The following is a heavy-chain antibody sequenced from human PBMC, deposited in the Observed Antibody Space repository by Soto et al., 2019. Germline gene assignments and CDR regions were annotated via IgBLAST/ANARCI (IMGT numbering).Heavy chain of an antibody. CDR2: ISGYNGNT. V-gene: IGHV1-18*01. CDR3: ARIADCSFPSCSFPSRFHIRGYYYYGMAV. CDR1: GYTFSSYG. Sequence: ASVQVSCKASGYTFSSYGISWVRQAPGQGLEWMGWISGYNGNTNFAQNLQGRVTMTTDTPTSTAFMELRSLRSDDTAVYYCARIADCSFPSCSFPSRFHIRGYYYYGMAVWGQGTKVTVSS. D-gene: IGHD2-15*01. J-gene: IGHJ6*02.